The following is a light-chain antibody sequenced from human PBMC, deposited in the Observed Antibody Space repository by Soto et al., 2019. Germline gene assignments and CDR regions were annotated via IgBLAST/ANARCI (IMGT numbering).Light chain of an antibody. CDR3: SSYTSSSTRL. J-gene: IGLJ2*01. V-gene: IGLV2-14*01. CDR1: SSDVGGYNY. Sequence: QSALTQPASVSGPPGQSITISCTGTSSDVGGYNYVSWYQQHPGKAPKLMIYDVSNRPSGVSNRFSGSKSGNTASLTISGLQAEDEADYYCSSYTSSSTRLFGGGTKLTVL. CDR2: DVS.